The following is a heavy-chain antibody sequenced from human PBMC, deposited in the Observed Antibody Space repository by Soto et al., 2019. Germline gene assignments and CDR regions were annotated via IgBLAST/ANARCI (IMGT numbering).Heavy chain of an antibody. J-gene: IGHJ4*01. Sequence: GGSLRLSCAASGFTFTYAWMDWVRQAPGKGLEWVGRIKSKTDGATTDYAAPVKGRFPISRGDSKNTLYLQMNSLKTEDTGVYYCATVHTTVTFDSWGHGTLVTVSS. CDR3: ATVHTTVTFDS. V-gene: IGHV3-15*07. CDR2: IKSKTDGATT. CDR1: GFTFTYAW. D-gene: IGHD4-17*01.